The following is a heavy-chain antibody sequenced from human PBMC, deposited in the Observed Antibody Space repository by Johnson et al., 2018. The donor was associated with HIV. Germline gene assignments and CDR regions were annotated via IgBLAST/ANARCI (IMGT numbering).Heavy chain of an antibody. J-gene: IGHJ3*02. CDR1: GFTFSSYA. V-gene: IGHV3-30-3*01. CDR3: AKDLEHILTYAFDI. CDR2: ISYDGSNK. D-gene: IGHD2-21*01. Sequence: QVQLMESGGGVVQPGRSLRLSCAASGFTFSSYAMHWVRQAPGKGLEWVAVISYDGSNKYYADSVKGRFTISRDNSKNTLYLQMNSLRAEDTAVYYCAKDLEHILTYAFDIWGQGTMVTVSS.